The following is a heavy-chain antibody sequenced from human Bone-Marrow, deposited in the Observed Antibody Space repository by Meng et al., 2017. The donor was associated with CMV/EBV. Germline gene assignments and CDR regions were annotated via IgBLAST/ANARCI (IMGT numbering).Heavy chain of an antibody. CDR1: GYTFTGYY. V-gene: IGHV1-2*02. J-gene: IGHJ6*02. Sequence: ASVKVSCKASGYTFTGYYMHWVRQAPGQGLEWMGWINPNSGGTNYAQKFQGRVTMTRDTSISTAYMELSRLRSDDTAVYYCARGGAHYYYYYGMDVWGQGTTVIVSS. CDR2: INPNSGGT. CDR3: ARGGAHYYYYYGMDV.